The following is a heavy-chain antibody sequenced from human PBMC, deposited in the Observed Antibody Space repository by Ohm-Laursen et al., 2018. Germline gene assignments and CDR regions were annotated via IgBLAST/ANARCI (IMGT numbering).Heavy chain of an antibody. V-gene: IGHV1-8*01. CDR1: GYTFTSYD. J-gene: IGHJ5*02. CDR3: ARLSGVDSSGYPAPSDL. D-gene: IGHD3-22*01. CDR2: MNPNSGNT. Sequence: GASVKVSCKASGYTFTSYDINWVRQAPGQGLEWMGWMNPNSGNTGYAQKFQGRVTMTRNTSINTAYMELSSLRSEDTAVYYCARLSGVDSSGYPAPSDLWGQGTLVTVSS.